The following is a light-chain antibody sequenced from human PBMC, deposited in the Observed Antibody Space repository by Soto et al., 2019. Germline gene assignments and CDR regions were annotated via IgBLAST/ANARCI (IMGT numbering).Light chain of an antibody. J-gene: IGLJ1*01. CDR1: SSDVGGYNY. V-gene: IGLV2-14*01. Sequence: QSVLTQPASVSGSPGQSITISCTGTSSDVGGYNYVSWYQQHPGKAPKLMIYDVSNRPSGVSNRFSGSKSGNTASLTISGLQAEYEADYYCSSYPSSSTRCVFRTGTKVPVL. CDR3: SSYPSSSTRCV. CDR2: DVS.